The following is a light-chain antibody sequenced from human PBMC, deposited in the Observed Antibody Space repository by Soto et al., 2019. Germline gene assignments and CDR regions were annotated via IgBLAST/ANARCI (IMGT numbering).Light chain of an antibody. CDR3: QQGKTFPFT. V-gene: IGKV1-12*01. CDR2: TVS. CDR1: HGVSGW. Sequence: IQMTQSPRSVSASVGDTVTLSCQTSHGVSGWLAWYQQKPGKAPTLLIYTVSNLQGGVPSRFSGSGSGTDFSLTITNLQPEDFATYFCQQGKTFPFTFGPGTKVEVK. J-gene: IGKJ3*01.